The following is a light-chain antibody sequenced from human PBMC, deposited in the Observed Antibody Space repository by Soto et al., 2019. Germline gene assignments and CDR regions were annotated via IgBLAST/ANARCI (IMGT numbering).Light chain of an antibody. J-gene: IGLJ1*01. V-gene: IGLV2-23*02. Sequence: QSALTQPASVSGSPGQSITISCTGTSSDVGTYNLVSWYQQYPGKAPKLMIYEVSKRPSGVSNCFSGSKSGNTASLTISGLQAEYESDYYCCSYAGSSTYVCGFGTKVTVL. CDR3: CSYAGSSTYV. CDR2: EVS. CDR1: SSDVGTYNL.